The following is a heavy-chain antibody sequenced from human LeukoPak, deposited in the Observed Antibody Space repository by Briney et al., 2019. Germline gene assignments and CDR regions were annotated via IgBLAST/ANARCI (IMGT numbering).Heavy chain of an antibody. D-gene: IGHD3-3*01. CDR1: GGSFSDYY. Sequence: PSETLSLTCAVYGGSFSDYYWTWIRQPPGKGLEWIGEINHSGSPNKNPSLKRRVSISFDTSKNQFSVKLTSVTAADTAVYYCGSRRTAMFGVIKGTIDYWGQGTLVTVSS. V-gene: IGHV4-34*01. CDR2: INHSGSP. CDR3: GSRRTAMFGVIKGTIDY. J-gene: IGHJ4*02.